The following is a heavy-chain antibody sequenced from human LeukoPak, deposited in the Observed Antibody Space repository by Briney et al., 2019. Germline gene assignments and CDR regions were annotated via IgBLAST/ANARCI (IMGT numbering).Heavy chain of an antibody. CDR1: GYTFTSYG. CDR2: ISAYNGNT. CDR3: ARDPHSDILTGPATNDAFDI. Sequence: ASVKVSCKASGYTFTSYGISWVRQAPGQGLEWMGWISAYNGNTNYAQKLQGRVTMTTDTSTRTAYMELRSLRSDDTAVYYCARDPHSDILTGPATNDAFDIWGQGTMVTVSS. D-gene: IGHD3-9*01. V-gene: IGHV1-18*01. J-gene: IGHJ3*02.